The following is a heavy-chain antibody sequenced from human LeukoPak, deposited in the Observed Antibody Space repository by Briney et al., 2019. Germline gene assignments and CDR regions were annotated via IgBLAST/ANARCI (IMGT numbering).Heavy chain of an antibody. J-gene: IGHJ4*02. CDR3: TRSAYCTGGTCYSKSFDY. V-gene: IGHV3-30*02. Sequence: PGGPLRLSCAASGFNFRNYAMHWVRQAPAKEPEWVALIRFDASHKYYEDSVKGRFTISRDNSRDTLSLQMSSLRAEDTAVYYCTRSAYCTGGTCYSKSFDYWGQGTLVTVSS. CDR1: GFNFRNYA. D-gene: IGHD2-15*01. CDR2: IRFDASHK.